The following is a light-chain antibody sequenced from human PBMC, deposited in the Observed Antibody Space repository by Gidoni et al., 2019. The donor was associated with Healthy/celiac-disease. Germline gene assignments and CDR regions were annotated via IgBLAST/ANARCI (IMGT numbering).Light chain of an antibody. Sequence: QSVLTQPPSVSGAPGQGVTISCTASSSNIGAGYEVHWYQQLPGTAPNLLIYGNSNRPSGVPDRFSGSKSGTSASLAITGLQAEDEADYYCQSYDSSLSGWVFGGGTKLTVL. J-gene: IGLJ3*02. CDR3: QSYDSSLSGWV. CDR2: GNS. CDR1: SSNIGAGYE. V-gene: IGLV1-40*01.